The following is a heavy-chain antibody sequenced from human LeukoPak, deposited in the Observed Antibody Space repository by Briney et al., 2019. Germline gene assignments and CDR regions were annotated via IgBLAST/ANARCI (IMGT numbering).Heavy chain of an antibody. D-gene: IGHD6-13*01. CDR2: INSDGSST. Sequence: GGSLRLSCAASGFTFSSYWMHWVRQAPGKGLVWVSRINSDGSSTSYADSVKGRFTISRDNAKNTLYLQMNSLRAEDTAVYYCASLYSSSRPSDYWGQGTLVTVSS. CDR1: GFTFSSYW. V-gene: IGHV3-74*01. CDR3: ASLYSSSRPSDY. J-gene: IGHJ4*02.